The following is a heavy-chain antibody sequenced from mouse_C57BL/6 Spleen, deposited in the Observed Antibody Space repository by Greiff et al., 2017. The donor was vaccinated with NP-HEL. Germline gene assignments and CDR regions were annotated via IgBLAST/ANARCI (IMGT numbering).Heavy chain of an antibody. Sequence: QVQLQQPGAELVKPGASVKLSCKASGYTFTSYWMHWVKQRPGQGLEWIGMIHPNSGSTNYNEKFKSKATLTVDKSSSTAYMQLSSLTSEDSAVYYCAREDITTYFDYWGQGTTLTVSS. CDR3: AREDITTYFDY. CDR1: GYTFTSYW. D-gene: IGHD1-1*01. V-gene: IGHV1-64*01. J-gene: IGHJ2*01. CDR2: IHPNSGST.